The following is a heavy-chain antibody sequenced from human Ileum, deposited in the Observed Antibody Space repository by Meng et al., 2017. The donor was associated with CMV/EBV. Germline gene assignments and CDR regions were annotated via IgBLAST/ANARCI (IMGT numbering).Heavy chain of an antibody. CDR2: IYYSGTT. Sequence: GQLQETGPGLVKPSQTLSLTCTVSGGSISSGDYYWTWSRQPPGKGLEWIGYIYYSGTTYYNPSLKSRVSISVDTSRNQFSLQLSSVTAADTAVYYCARRSSGLFDYWGQGILVTVSS. V-gene: IGHV4-30-4*08. CDR1: GGSISSGDYY. CDR3: ARRSSGLFDY. J-gene: IGHJ4*02. D-gene: IGHD6-13*01.